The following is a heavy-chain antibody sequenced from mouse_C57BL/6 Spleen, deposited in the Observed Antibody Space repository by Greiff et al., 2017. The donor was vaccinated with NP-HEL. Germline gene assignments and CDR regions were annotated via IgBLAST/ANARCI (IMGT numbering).Heavy chain of an antibody. V-gene: IGHV1-52*01. Sequence: QVQLQQPGAELVRPGSSVKLSCKASGYTFTSYWMHWVKQRPIQGLEWIGNIDPSDSETHYIQKFKDKAPLTVDKSSITAYMQLSSLTSEDSVVYYCARVYYGSSYGWYFDVGGTGTTVTVSS. J-gene: IGHJ1*03. CDR3: ARVYYGSSYGWYFDV. CDR1: GYTFTSYW. CDR2: IDPSDSET. D-gene: IGHD1-1*01.